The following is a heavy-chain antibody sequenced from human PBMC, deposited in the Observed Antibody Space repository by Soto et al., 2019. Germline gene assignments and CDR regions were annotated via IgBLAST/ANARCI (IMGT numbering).Heavy chain of an antibody. V-gene: IGHV4-38-2*01. D-gene: IGHD5-18*01. CDR3: ARSQGGYSYGGCDY. CDR1: GYSISSAYY. CDR2: VYHSGST. Sequence: PSETLSLTCVVSGYSISSAYYWGWIRQPPGKGLEWVGSVYHSGSTYYNPSLKSRITISLDTSKNHFSLKLRSVTAADTAVYYCARSQGGYSYGGCDYWGQGTLVTVSS. J-gene: IGHJ4*02.